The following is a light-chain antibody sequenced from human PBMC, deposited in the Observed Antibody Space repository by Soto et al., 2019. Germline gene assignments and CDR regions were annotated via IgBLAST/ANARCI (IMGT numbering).Light chain of an antibody. J-gene: IGLJ7*01. Sequence: QAVVTQEPSLIVSPGGTVTLTCGSSTGAVTSGHYPYWFQVKPGQAPRTLLYDVNNKHSWTPARFSGSLLGGKAALTLSGAQPEDEADYYCMLSYSGPSIFGRGTQLTVL. CDR1: TGAVTSGHY. CDR2: DVN. V-gene: IGLV7-46*01. CDR3: MLSYSGPSI.